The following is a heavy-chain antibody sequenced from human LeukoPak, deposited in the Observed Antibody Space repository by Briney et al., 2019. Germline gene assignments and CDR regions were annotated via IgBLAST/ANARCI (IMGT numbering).Heavy chain of an antibody. J-gene: IGHJ4*02. D-gene: IGHD5-12*01. CDR1: GGSISSYY. V-gene: IGHV4-59*01. CDR2: IYDIGST. CDR3: ARGTKTGYTGYDWNY. Sequence: SETLSLTCTVSGGSISSYYWSWIRQPPGKGLEWIGYIYDIGSTSYNPSLKSRVTISVDTSSNQFSLMLTSVTAADTAVYYCARGTKTGYTGYDWNYWGQGSLVSVSS.